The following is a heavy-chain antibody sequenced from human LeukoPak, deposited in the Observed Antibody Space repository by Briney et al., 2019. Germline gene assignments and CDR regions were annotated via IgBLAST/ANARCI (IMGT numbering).Heavy chain of an antibody. J-gene: IGHJ6*03. CDR2: ISSSGSTI. CDR3: ARVIRFSDYYYYYYMDV. D-gene: IGHD3-3*01. Sequence: PGGSLRLSCAASGFTFSDCYMSWIRQAPGKGLEWVSYISSSGSTIYYADSVKGRFTISRDNAKNSLYLQMNSLRAEDTAVYYCARVIRFSDYYYYYYMDVWGKGTTVTVSS. CDR1: GFTFSDCY. V-gene: IGHV3-11*01.